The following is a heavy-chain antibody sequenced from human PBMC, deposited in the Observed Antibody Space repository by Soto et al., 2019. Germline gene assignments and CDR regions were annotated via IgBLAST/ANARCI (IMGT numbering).Heavy chain of an antibody. V-gene: IGHV3-23*01. CDR2: LSGSAITT. J-gene: IGHJ6*02. CDR3: AKELVGALYYGMDV. CDR1: GFTFSDYA. Sequence: GGSLRLSCAASGFTFSDYAMTWVRQAPGKGLEWISTLSGSAITTYDAYFVKGRFTISRDNSKNMLFLQMNNLRAEDTAIYYCAKELVGALYYGMDVWGQGTTVTVSS. D-gene: IGHD6-13*01.